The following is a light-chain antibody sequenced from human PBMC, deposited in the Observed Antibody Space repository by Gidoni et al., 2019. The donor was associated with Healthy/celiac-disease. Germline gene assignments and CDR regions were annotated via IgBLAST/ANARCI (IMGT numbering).Light chain of an antibody. J-gene: IGKJ4*01. V-gene: IGKV3-20*01. CDR3: QQYGRSPLT. CDR2: DAS. CDR1: QSVSSSY. Sequence: ESAWTPSPGTLSLSPGERATLSCSASQSVSSSYVAWYQQKPGQAPRLLIYDASSRATGIPDSLSGSGSGTDFTLTISRLEPEDFAVYYCQQYGRSPLTFGGGTKVEIK.